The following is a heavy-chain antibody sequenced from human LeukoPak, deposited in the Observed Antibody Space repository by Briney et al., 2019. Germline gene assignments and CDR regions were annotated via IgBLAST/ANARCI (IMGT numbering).Heavy chain of an antibody. V-gene: IGHV4-59*01. J-gene: IGHJ6*02. CDR1: GGSISTYY. D-gene: IGHD4-23*01. CDR2: IYYSGST. Sequence: PSETLSLTCTVSGGSISTYYWSWIRQPPGKGLEWIGYIYYSGSTNYNPSLKSRVTISVDTSKNQFSLKLNSVTAADTAVYYCARDYGGNSNYYYYGMDVWGQGTTVTVSS. CDR3: ARDYGGNSNYYYYGMDV.